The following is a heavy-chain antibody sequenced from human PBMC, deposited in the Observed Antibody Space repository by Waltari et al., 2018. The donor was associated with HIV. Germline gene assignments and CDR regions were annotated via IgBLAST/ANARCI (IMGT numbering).Heavy chain of an antibody. J-gene: IGHJ4*02. CDR2: ISFDGKKE. D-gene: IGHD2-8*02. CDR1: GFALGGFD. CDR3: AKDLSYGTDWPYFDK. V-gene: IGHV3-30*18. Sequence: QVQLAESGGGVVQPGRSLKLSCAASGFALGGFDMHWVRQAPGKGLEGGALISFDGKKEYYSDSVKGRFTIARDNSGSRLFLQMNNLRPEDTGVYFCAKDLSYGTDWPYFDKRGQGTLVTVSS.